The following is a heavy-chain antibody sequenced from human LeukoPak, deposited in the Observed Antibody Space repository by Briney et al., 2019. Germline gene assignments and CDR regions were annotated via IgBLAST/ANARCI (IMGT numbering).Heavy chain of an antibody. D-gene: IGHD3-22*01. CDR3: ARLSPLYYYDSSGYYYVDAFDI. CDR1: GFTFSSYW. Sequence: GGSLRLSCAASGFTFSSYWMSWVRQAPGKGLEWVANIKQDGSEKYYVDSVKGRFTISRDNAKNSLYLQMNSLRAEDTAVYYCARLSPLYYYDSSGYYYVDAFDIWGQGTMVTVSS. CDR2: IKQDGSEK. J-gene: IGHJ3*02. V-gene: IGHV3-7*01.